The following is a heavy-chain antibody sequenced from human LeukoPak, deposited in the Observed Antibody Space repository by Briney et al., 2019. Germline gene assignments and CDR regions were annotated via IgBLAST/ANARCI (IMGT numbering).Heavy chain of an antibody. CDR1: GYSFTSHW. D-gene: IGHD6-19*01. CDR2: IYPGDSDT. V-gene: IGHV5-51*01. J-gene: IGHJ4*02. CDR3: ARAFYSSCFFFDY. Sequence: GESLKISCKGSGYSFTSHWIGWVRQMPGKGLEWMGIIYPGDSDTRYSPSFQGQVTISADKSINTAYLQWSSLKASDTAMYYCARAFYSSCFFFDYWGQGTLVTVSS.